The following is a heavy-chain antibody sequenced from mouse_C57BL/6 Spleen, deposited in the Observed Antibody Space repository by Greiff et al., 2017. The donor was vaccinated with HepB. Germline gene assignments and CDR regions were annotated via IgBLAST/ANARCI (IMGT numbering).Heavy chain of an antibody. CDR2: ISSGSSTI. Sequence: EVQLVESGGGLVKPGGSLKLSCAASGFTFSDYGMHWVRQAPEKGLEWVAYISSGSSTIYYADTVKGRFTISRDNAKNTLFLQMTRLRSEDTAMYYCARNGGTRYWYFDVWGTGTTVTVSS. J-gene: IGHJ1*03. CDR1: GFTFSDYG. CDR3: ARNGGTRYWYFDV. D-gene: IGHD3-3*01. V-gene: IGHV5-17*01.